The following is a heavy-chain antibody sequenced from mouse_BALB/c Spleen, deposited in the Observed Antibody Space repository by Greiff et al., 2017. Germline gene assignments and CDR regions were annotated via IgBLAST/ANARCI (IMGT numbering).Heavy chain of an antibody. Sequence: VQLQQSGPGLVKPSQSLSLTCTVTGYSITSDYAWNWIRQFPGNKLEWMGYISYSGSTSYNPSLKSRISITRDTSKNQFFLQLNSVTTEDTATYYCARDKEVRPAWFAYWGQGTTLTVSS. CDR2: ISYSGST. J-gene: IGHJ2*01. V-gene: IGHV3-2*02. CDR3: ARDKEVRPAWFAY. D-gene: IGHD2-14*01. CDR1: GYSITSDYA.